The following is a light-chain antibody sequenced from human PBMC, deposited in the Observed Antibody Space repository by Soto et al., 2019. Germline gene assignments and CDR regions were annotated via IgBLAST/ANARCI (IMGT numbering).Light chain of an antibody. CDR2: GAS. CDR3: QQYGNSAPIN. CDR1: QSVSSY. V-gene: IGKV3-20*01. J-gene: IGKJ5*01. Sequence: EIVLTPSQATLSFSPWERANLSCSASQSVSSYLAWYQQKPGQAPRLLMYGASIRATGIPDRFSGSGSGTDFTLTISRLEPEDFALYYCQQYGNSAPINFGQGTRLEIK.